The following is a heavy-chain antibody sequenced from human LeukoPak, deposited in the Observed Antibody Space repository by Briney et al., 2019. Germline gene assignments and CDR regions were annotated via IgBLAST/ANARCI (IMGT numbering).Heavy chain of an antibody. Sequence: GVLRLSCAASGFTFSSYAMSWVRQAPGKGLEWVSAISGSGGSTYYADSVKGRLTISRDNSKNTLYIQMNSLRAEDTAVYYCAKDGSWGDYYFYFYMDVWGKGTTVTVSS. D-gene: IGHD3-16*01. CDR2: ISGSGGST. J-gene: IGHJ6*03. CDR3: AKDGSWGDYYFYFYMDV. CDR1: GFTFSSYA. V-gene: IGHV3-23*01.